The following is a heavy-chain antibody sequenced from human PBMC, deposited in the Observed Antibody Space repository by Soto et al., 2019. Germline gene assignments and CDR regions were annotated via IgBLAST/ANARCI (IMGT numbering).Heavy chain of an antibody. CDR2: INHSGST. CDR3: ASSRGLWFGELSRFF. CDR1: GGSFSGYY. V-gene: IGHV4-34*01. Sequence: SSETLSLTCAVYGGSFSGYYWTWIRQPPGTGLEWIGEINHSGSTNYNPSLKSRVTISVDTSKNQFSLKLTSVTAADTAVYYCASSRGLWFGELSRFFWGQGTLVTVPQ. D-gene: IGHD3-10*01. J-gene: IGHJ4*02.